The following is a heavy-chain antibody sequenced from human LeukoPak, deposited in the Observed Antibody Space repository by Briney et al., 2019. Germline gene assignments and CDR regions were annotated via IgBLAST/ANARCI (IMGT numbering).Heavy chain of an antibody. Sequence: SGTLSLTCTVSGGSISSYYWSWIRQPPGKGLEWIGYIYYSGSTNYNPSLKSRVTISVDTSKNQFSLKLSSVTAADTAVYYCARDIIDSSGYYAGWFDPWGQGTLVTVSS. CDR3: ARDIIDSSGYYAGWFDP. CDR1: GGSISSYY. D-gene: IGHD3-22*01. CDR2: IYYSGST. V-gene: IGHV4-59*01. J-gene: IGHJ5*02.